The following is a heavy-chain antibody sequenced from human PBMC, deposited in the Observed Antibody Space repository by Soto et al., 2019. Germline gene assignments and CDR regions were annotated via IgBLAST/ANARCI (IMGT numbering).Heavy chain of an antibody. Sequence: GASVKVSCKASGGTFSSYTTSWVRQAPGQGLEWMGRIIPILGIANYAQKFQGRVTITADKSTSTAYMELSSLRSEDTAVYYCASCSGGSCYSILFTYWGQGTLVTVSS. V-gene: IGHV1-69*02. J-gene: IGHJ4*02. CDR3: ASCSGGSCYSILFTY. D-gene: IGHD2-15*01. CDR2: IIPILGIA. CDR1: GGTFSSYT.